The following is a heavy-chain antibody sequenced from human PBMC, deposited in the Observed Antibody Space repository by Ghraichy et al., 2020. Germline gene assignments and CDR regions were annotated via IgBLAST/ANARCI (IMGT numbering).Heavy chain of an antibody. D-gene: IGHD6-19*01. J-gene: IGHJ4*02. CDR1: GFTFSNAW. Sequence: GGSLRLSCAASGFTFSNAWMSWVRQAPGKGLEWVGRIKSKTDGGTTDYAAPVKGRFTISRDDSKNTLYLQMNSLKTEDTAVYYCTTDPSGREWLVRRFDYWGQGTLVTVSS. CDR3: TTDPSGREWLVRRFDY. V-gene: IGHV3-15*01. CDR2: IKSKTDGGTT.